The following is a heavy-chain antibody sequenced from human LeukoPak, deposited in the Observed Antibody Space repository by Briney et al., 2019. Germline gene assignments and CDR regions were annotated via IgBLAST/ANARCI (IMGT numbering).Heavy chain of an antibody. D-gene: IGHD4-17*01. CDR3: AREVGVYGDNY. Sequence: SATLSLTCAVYGGSFSGYYWSWIRQPPGKGLEWIGEINHSGSTNYNPSLKSRVTISVDTSKNQFSLKLSSVTAADTAVYYCAREVGVYGDNYWGQGTLVTVSS. J-gene: IGHJ4*02. V-gene: IGHV4-34*01. CDR2: INHSGST. CDR1: GGSFSGYY.